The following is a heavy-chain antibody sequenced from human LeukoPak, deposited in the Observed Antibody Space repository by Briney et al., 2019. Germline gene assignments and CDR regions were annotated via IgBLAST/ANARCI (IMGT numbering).Heavy chain of an antibody. J-gene: IGHJ6*04. V-gene: IGHV4-4*02. CDR2: IYHSGST. Sequence: PSETLSLTCAVSRGSISSSNWWSWVRQPPGKGLEWIGEIYHSGSTNYNPSVKSRVTISVDKSKNQFSLKLSSVTAADTAVYYCARVDLHLYYYYYYGMDVWGKGTTVTVSS. CDR1: RGSISSSNW. CDR3: ARVDLHLYYYYYYGMDV. D-gene: IGHD4-11*01.